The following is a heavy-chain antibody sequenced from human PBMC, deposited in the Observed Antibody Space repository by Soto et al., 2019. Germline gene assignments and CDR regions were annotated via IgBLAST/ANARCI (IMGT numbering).Heavy chain of an antibody. CDR1: GYTFTSYG. D-gene: IGHD6-13*01. CDR2: ISAYNGNT. CDR3: ARDVRESGIAAAGTVHWFDP. J-gene: IGHJ5*02. Sequence: QVQLVQSGAEVKKPGASVKVSCKASGYTFTSYGISWVRQAPGQGLEWMGWISAYNGNTNYAQKLQGRVTMTTDTSTSTAYMELRSLRSDDTAVYYCARDVRESGIAAAGTVHWFDPWGQGTLVTVSS. V-gene: IGHV1-18*01.